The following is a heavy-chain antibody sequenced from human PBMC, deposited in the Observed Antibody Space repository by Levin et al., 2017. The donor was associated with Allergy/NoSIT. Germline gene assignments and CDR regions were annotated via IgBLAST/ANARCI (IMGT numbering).Heavy chain of an antibody. CDR1: GFTFTSSA. V-gene: IGHV1-58*02. CDR3: AADHGSGSYIFYASYYYGMDV. CDR2: IVVGSGNT. D-gene: IGHD3-10*01. J-gene: IGHJ6*02. Sequence: SVKVSCKASGFTFTSSAMQWVRQARGQRLEWIGWIVVGSGNTNYAQKFQERVTITRDMSTSTAYMELSSLRSEDTAVYYCAADHGSGSYIFYASYYYGMDVWGQGTTVTVSS.